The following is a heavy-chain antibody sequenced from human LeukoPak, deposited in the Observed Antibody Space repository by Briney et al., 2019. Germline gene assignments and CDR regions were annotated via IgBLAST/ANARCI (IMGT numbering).Heavy chain of an antibody. Sequence: GGSLRLSCAASGFTLNSYGMSWVRQAPGKGLEWVSAISGSGGSTYYADSVKGRLTISRDNSKNTLYLQMNSLRAEDTAVYYCARRTLGYWGQGTLVTVSS. CDR1: GFTLNSYG. J-gene: IGHJ4*02. CDR3: ARRTLGY. CDR2: ISGSGGST. V-gene: IGHV3-23*01.